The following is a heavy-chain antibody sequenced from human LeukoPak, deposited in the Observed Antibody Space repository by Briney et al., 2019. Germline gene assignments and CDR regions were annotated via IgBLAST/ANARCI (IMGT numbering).Heavy chain of an antibody. V-gene: IGHV4-59*01. CDR1: GGSISGYY. CDR2: IYYSGST. CDR3: ARSVRWLPSIYYFDY. J-gene: IGHJ4*02. D-gene: IGHD5-24*01. Sequence: SETLSLTCTVSGGSISGYYWSWIRQPPGKGLEWIGYIYYSGSTNYNPSLKSRVTISVDTSKNQFSLKLSSVTAADTAVYYCARSVRWLPSIYYFDYWGQGTLVTVSS.